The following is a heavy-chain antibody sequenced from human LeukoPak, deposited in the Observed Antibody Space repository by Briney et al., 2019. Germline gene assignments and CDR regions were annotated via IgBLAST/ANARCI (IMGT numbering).Heavy chain of an antibody. J-gene: IGHJ3*02. Sequence: SGTLSLTCAVSGGSISSSNWWSWVRQPPGKGLEWIGEIYHSGSTNYNPSLKSRVTISLDTSRNQFSLKLNSVTAADTAVYYCAKSNGYGLIDIWGQGTMVTVSS. V-gene: IGHV4-4*02. CDR1: GGSISSSNW. D-gene: IGHD3-22*01. CDR3: AKSNGYGLIDI. CDR2: IYHSGST.